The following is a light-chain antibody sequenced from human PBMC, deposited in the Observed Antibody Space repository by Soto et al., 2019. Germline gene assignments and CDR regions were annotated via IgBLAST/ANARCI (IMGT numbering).Light chain of an antibody. CDR2: DVT. J-gene: IGLJ1*01. CDR1: SSDVGGYNY. CDR3: CSYAGTYISV. Sequence: QSVLTQPRSVSGSPGQSVTISCTGTSSDVGGYNYVSWYRQHPGKAPELMIYDVTKRPSGVPDRFSGSKSGNTASLTISGLQAEDEADYYCCSYAGTYISVFGIGTKVTVL. V-gene: IGLV2-11*01.